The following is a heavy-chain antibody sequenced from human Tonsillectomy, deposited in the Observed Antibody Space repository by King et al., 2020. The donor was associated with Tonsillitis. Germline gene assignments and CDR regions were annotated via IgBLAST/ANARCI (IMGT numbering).Heavy chain of an antibody. CDR1: GFTFSSYA. D-gene: IGHD3-10*01. V-gene: IGHV3-30-3*01. Sequence: VQLVESGGGVVQPGRSLRLSCAASGFTFSSYAMHWVRQAPGKGLEWVAVISYDGSNKYYADSVKGRFTISRDNSKNTRYLQMNSLRAEDTAVYYCARDRDFDYWGQGTLVTVSS. CDR3: ARDRDFDY. J-gene: IGHJ4*02. CDR2: ISYDGSNK.